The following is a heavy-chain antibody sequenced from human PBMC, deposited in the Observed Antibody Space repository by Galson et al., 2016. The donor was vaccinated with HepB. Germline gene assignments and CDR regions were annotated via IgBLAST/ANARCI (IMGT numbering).Heavy chain of an antibody. D-gene: IGHD4-23*01. CDR2: IKWNGGSP. V-gene: IGHV3-20*01. J-gene: IGHJ4*02. CDR3: ARESGNFDAGYIYLDY. Sequence: SLRLSCAASGFTFHGHGMDWVRQAPGKGLEWVCSIKWNGGSPAYADSVKGRFTISRDNAKNSLYLQMNSLRAEDTALYLCARESGNFDAGYIYLDYWGQGTLVTASS. CDR1: GFTFHGHG.